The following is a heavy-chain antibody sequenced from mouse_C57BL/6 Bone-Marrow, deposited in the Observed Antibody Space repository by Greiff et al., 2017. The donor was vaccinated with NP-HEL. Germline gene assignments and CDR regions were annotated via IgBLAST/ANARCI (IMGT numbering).Heavy chain of an antibody. CDR3: AKLPTGTKFAY. CDR1: GFSLTSYG. D-gene: IGHD4-1*02. CDR2: IWSGGST. V-gene: IGHV2-4*01. Sequence: QVQLKESGPGLVQPSQSLSITCTVSGFSLTSYGVHWVRQPPGKGLEWLGVIWSGGSTDYNAAFISRLSISKDNSKSQVFFKMNSLQADDTAIYYCAKLPTGTKFAYWGQGTLVTVSA. J-gene: IGHJ3*01.